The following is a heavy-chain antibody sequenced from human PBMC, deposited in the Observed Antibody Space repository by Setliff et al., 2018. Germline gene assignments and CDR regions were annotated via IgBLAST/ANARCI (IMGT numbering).Heavy chain of an antibody. CDR3: ARSGSFGMRYWFDY. V-gene: IGHV1-2*02. CDR2: ISPHGGDT. Sequence: GASVKVSCKSSGNSFTVFYLHWVRQAPGQGLEWMGWISPHGGDTHYAQKFQSRVRMTRDTSTYAAYLELSDLTSDDTAMYYCARSGSFGMRYWFDYWGQGALVTVSS. CDR1: GNSFTVFY. J-gene: IGHJ4*02. D-gene: IGHD1-26*01.